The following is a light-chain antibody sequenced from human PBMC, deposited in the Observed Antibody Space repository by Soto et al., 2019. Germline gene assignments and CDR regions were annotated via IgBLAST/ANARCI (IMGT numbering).Light chain of an antibody. CDR2: GAS. CDR1: QSVSSTY. J-gene: IGKJ4*01. V-gene: IGKV3-20*01. CDR3: QQYNNWPLT. Sequence: EIVLTQSPGTLSLSPGERATLSCRASQSVSSTYLAWYQQKPGRAPRLLIYGASSRATGIPDRISGGGSGTDFTLTISRLEPEDFAVYYCQQYNNWPLTFGGGTKVDIK.